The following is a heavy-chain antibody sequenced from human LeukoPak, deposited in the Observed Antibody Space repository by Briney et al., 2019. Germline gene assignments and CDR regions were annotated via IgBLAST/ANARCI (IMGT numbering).Heavy chain of an antibody. CDR2: INSDGSTT. D-gene: IGHD6-13*01. J-gene: IGHJ1*01. Sequence: GGSLRLSCAASAFTFNTYWMHWVRQVPGRGLEWVSRINSDGSTTNYADSVKGRFTISRDNAKNTLYLQMNSLRAEDTAVYYCARGSYSSSWYGSEYFQHWGQGTLVTVSS. V-gene: IGHV3-74*01. CDR3: ARGSYSSSWYGSEYFQH. CDR1: AFTFNTYW.